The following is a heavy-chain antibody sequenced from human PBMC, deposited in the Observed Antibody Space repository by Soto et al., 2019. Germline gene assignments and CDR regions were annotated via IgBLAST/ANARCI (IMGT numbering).Heavy chain of an antibody. J-gene: IGHJ6*02. CDR3: ARERLVPAGYYSMDV. CDR1: GFTFSSYG. Sequence: GGSLRLSCAASGFTFSSYGMHWVRQAPGKGLEWVAIISYDGSNTYYADSVKGRFTISRDNSKNTLYLQMNSLRAEDTSVYYCARERLVPAGYYSMDVWGQGTTVTVS. D-gene: IGHD2-2*01. CDR2: ISYDGSNT. V-gene: IGHV3-30*03.